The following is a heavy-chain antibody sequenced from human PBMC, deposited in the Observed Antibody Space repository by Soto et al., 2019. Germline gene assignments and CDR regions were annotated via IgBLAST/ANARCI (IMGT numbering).Heavy chain of an antibody. V-gene: IGHV3-21*01. CDR3: AREDYSNFDY. Sequence: GSLRLSCAASGFTFSSYSMNWVRQAPGKGLEWVSSISSSSSYIYSADSVKGRFTISRDNAKNSLYLQMNSLRAEDTAVYYCAREDYSNFDYWGQGTLVTVSS. CDR1: GFTFSSYS. J-gene: IGHJ4*02. CDR2: ISSSSSYI. D-gene: IGHD4-4*01.